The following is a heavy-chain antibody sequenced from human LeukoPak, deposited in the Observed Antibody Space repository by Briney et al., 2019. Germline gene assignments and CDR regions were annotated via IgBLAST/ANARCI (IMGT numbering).Heavy chain of an antibody. CDR2: VSHSGST. CDR3: ARISAAGGGSWYFDL. D-gene: IGHD6-13*01. Sequence: SETQSLHCTVSGGSISSYYWSWIRRPPGKGLEWIGYVSHSGSTNYNPSLQSRVTISIDTSKSQFSLKLSSVTAADTAVYHCARISAAGGGSWYFDLWGRGPVVRVSS. J-gene: IGHJ2*01. CDR1: GGSISSYY. V-gene: IGHV4-59*01.